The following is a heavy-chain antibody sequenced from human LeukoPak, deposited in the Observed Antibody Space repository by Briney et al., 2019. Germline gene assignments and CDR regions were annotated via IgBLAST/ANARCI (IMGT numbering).Heavy chain of an antibody. Sequence: GGPLRLSCAASGFTFSRCWMHWVRQAPGKGLVWVSQINSDGSSTYYADSVKGRFTTSRDNAKDTLYLQMNSLRAEDAAVYYCAIFVYAMKYFDSWGQGTLVTVSS. J-gene: IGHJ4*02. CDR1: GFTFSRCW. CDR3: AIFVYAMKYFDS. CDR2: INSDGSST. V-gene: IGHV3-74*01. D-gene: IGHD2-8*01.